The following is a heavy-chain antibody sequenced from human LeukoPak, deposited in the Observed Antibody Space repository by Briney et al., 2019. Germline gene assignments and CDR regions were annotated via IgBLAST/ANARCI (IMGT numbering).Heavy chain of an antibody. V-gene: IGHV3-33*01. D-gene: IGHD2-8*02. Sequence: GGFLRLSCAASGFIFSYYGMHWVRQAPGKGLEWLAVIWPDGTIQYYADPVKGRFTISRDNSKNTLYLQLTGLRADDSAVYYCARHNHDWGWDFWGQGAQVTVSS. J-gene: IGHJ4*02. CDR1: GFIFSYYG. CDR2: IWPDGTIQ. CDR3: ARHNHDWGWDF.